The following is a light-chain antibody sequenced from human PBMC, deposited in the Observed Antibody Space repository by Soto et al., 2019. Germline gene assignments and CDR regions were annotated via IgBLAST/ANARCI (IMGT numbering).Light chain of an antibody. CDR3: CSYATTSTLV. CDR1: SSDVGSYNL. V-gene: IGLV2-23*02. J-gene: IGLJ2*01. Sequence: QSALTQPASVSGSPGQSITISCTGSSSDVGSYNLVSWYQQHPGKAPKLMIYEVSKRPSGVSDRFSGSKSGNTASLTVSRLQAEDEADYYCCSYATTSTLVFGGGTKLTVL. CDR2: EVS.